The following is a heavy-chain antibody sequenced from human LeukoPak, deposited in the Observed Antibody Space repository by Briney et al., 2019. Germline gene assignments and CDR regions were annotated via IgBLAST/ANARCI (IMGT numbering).Heavy chain of an antibody. D-gene: IGHD1-26*01. V-gene: IGHV3-7*01. CDR2: MNQDGSEK. CDR1: GFTFSNYW. Sequence: GGSLRLSCVASGFTFSNYWMSWIRQAPGKGLEWVAKMNQDGSEKYYVDSVKGRFTISRDNAKNSLYLQMNSLRDEDTAVYYCARDPYSGSYGNEYYYYMDVWGKGTTVTISS. CDR3: ARDPYSGSYGNEYYYYMDV. J-gene: IGHJ6*03.